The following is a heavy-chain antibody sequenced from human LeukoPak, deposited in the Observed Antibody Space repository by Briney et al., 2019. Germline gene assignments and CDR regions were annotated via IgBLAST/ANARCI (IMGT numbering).Heavy chain of an antibody. D-gene: IGHD3-22*01. J-gene: IGHJ4*02. CDR2: ISAYNGNT. Sequence: ASVKVSCKASGYTFTSYGISWVRQAPGQGLEWMGWISAYNGNTNYAQKLQGRVTMTTDTSTSTAYMELRSLRSDDTAVYYCARDRSYYYESSGYFYEGGNYWGQGTLVTVSS. CDR3: ARDRSYYYESSGYFYEGGNY. CDR1: GYTFTSYG. V-gene: IGHV1-18*01.